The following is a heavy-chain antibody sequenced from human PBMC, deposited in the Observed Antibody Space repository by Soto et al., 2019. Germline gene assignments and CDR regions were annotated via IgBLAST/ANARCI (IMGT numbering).Heavy chain of an antibody. J-gene: IGHJ6*02. V-gene: IGHV3-13*01. CDR3: ARDSADNYYYYGMDV. CDR2: IGTAGDT. Sequence: GGSLRLSCAASGFTFSTFAMHWVRQATGKGLEWVSAIGTAGDTYYPGSVKGRFTISRENAKNSLYLQMNSLRAEDTAVYYCARDSADNYYYYGMDVWGQGTTVTVSS. CDR1: GFTFSTFA. D-gene: IGHD3-10*01.